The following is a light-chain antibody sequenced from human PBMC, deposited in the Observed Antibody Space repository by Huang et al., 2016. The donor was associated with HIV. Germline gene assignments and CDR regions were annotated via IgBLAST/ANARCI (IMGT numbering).Light chain of an antibody. J-gene: IGKJ4*01. CDR1: QSVSSSY. V-gene: IGKV3-20*01. CDR3: QQYGSSPPLT. Sequence: EIVLTQSPGTLSLSPGERATLSCRASQSVSSSYLAWYQQKPGQAPRLLIYGASSRATGISDRCSGSGSGTDFTLTISRLEPEDFAVYYCQQYGSSPPLTFGGGTKVEIK. CDR2: GAS.